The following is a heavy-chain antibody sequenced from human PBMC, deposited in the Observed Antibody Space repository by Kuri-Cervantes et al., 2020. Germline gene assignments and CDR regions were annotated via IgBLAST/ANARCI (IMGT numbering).Heavy chain of an antibody. V-gene: IGHV4-61*02. CDR1: GGSISSSSYY. D-gene: IGHD3-16*02. CDR2: IYTSGST. Sequence: LRLSCTVSGGSISSSSYYWGWIRQPAGKGLEWIGRIYTSGSTNYNPSLKSRVTISVDTSKNQFSLKLSSVTAADTAVYYCARLNYDYVWGSYRWGAFDYWGQGTLVTVSS. J-gene: IGHJ4*02. CDR3: ARLNYDYVWGSYRWGAFDY.